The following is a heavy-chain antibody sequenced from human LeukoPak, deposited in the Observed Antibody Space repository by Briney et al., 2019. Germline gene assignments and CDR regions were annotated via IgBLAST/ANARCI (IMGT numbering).Heavy chain of an antibody. Sequence: GGSLRLSCAGSGFTFSSDGMNWVRQAPGKGLEWVSSISPDSTFIPQADSVKGRFTISRDNAKNSLYLQMESLRVEDTAVYYCARDSQGCRSTSCYITDMGYYYYMDVWGKGTTVTVSS. D-gene: IGHD2-2*02. CDR1: GFTFSSDG. CDR3: ARDSQGCRSTSCYITDMGYYYYMDV. J-gene: IGHJ6*03. CDR2: ISPDSTFI. V-gene: IGHV3-21*01.